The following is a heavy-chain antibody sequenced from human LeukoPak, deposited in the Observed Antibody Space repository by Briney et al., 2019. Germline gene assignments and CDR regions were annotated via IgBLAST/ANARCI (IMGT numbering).Heavy chain of an antibody. J-gene: IGHJ4*02. CDR3: ARDEVVGDYDILTGHYG. CDR1: GGSFSGYY. Sequence: PSETLSLTCAVYGGSFSGYYWSWIRQPPGKGLEWIGEINHSGSTNYNPSLKSRVTISVDTSKNQFSLKLSSVTAADTAVYYCARDEVVGDYDILTGHYGWGQGTLVTVSS. CDR2: INHSGST. D-gene: IGHD3-9*01. V-gene: IGHV4-34*01.